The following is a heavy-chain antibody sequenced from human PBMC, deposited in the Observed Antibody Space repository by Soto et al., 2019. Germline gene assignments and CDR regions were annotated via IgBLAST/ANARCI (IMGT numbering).Heavy chain of an antibody. D-gene: IGHD2-21*01. CDR3: AREGGGHIVVQLGYYGMDV. CDR2: IIPIFGTA. J-gene: IGHJ6*02. V-gene: IGHV1-69*13. Sequence: GASVKVSCKASGGTFSSYAISWVRQAPGQGLEWVGGIIPIFGTANYAQKFQGRVTITADESTSTAYMELSSLRSEDTAVYYCAREGGGHIVVQLGYYGMDVWGQGTTVTVSS. CDR1: GGTFSSYA.